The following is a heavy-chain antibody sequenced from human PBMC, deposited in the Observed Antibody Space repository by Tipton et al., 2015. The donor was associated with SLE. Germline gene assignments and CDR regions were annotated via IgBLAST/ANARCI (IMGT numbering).Heavy chain of an antibody. V-gene: IGHV3-30-3*01. J-gene: IGHJ3*02. CDR3: AIWDSSGWYGDAFDI. CDR2: ISYDGSNK. Sequence: SLRLSCAASGFTVSSNYMSWVRQAPGKGLEWVAVISYDGSNKYYANSVKGRFTISRDNSKNTLYLQMNSLRAEDTAVYYCAIWDSSGWYGDAFDIWGQGTMVTVSS. D-gene: IGHD6-19*01. CDR1: GFTVSSNY.